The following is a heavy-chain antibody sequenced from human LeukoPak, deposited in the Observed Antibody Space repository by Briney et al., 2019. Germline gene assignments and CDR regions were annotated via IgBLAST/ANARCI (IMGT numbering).Heavy chain of an antibody. CDR2: ISYDGSNK. V-gene: IGHV3-30-3*01. CDR1: GFTFSSYA. D-gene: IGHD3-22*01. CDR3: ARYYYDSSGYTYYYYGMDV. Sequence: PGGSLRLSCAASGFTFSSYAMHWVRQAPGKGLEWVAVISYDGSNKYYADSVKGRFTISRDNSKNTLYLQMNSLRAEDTAVYYCARYYYDSSGYTYYYYGMDVWGQGTTVTVSS. J-gene: IGHJ6*02.